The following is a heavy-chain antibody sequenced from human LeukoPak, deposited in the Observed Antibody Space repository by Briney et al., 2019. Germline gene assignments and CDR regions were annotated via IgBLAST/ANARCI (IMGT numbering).Heavy chain of an antibody. CDR2: ISSSGSTI. V-gene: IGHV3-11*04. D-gene: IGHD2-2*01. CDR3: ARAWGRHIVVVPAALDAFDI. J-gene: IGHJ3*02. Sequence: GGSLRLSCAASGFTFSDYYMSWIRQAPGKGLEWVSYISSSGSTIYYADSVKGRFTISRDNAKNSLYLQMNSLRAEDTAVYYCARAWGRHIVVVPAALDAFDIWGQGTMVTVSS. CDR1: GFTFSDYY.